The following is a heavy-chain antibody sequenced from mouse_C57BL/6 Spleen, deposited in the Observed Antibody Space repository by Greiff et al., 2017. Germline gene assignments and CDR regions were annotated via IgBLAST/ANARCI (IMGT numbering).Heavy chain of an antibody. D-gene: IGHD1-1*01. CDR2: ISYDGSN. J-gene: IGHJ1*03. V-gene: IGHV3-6*01. CDR3: ARDEGVVADWYFDV. CDR1: GYSITSGYY. Sequence: VQLKESGPGLVKPSQSLSLTCSVTGYSITSGYYWNWIRQFPGNKLEWMGYISYDGSNNYNPSLKNRISITRDTSKNQFFLKLNSVTTEDTATYYCARDEGVVADWYFDVWGTGTTVTVSS.